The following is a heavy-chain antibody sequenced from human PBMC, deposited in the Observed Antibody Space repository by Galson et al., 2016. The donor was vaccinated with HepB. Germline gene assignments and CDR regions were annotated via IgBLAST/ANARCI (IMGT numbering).Heavy chain of an antibody. J-gene: IGHJ4*02. CDR1: GFTFSRYD. CDR3: AKVSDRANNGYSGAFDS. V-gene: IGHV3-48*03. CDR2: ISSSGTTI. D-gene: IGHD3-22*01. Sequence: SLRLSCAASGFTFSRYDMNWVRQAPGKGLEWVSYISSSGTTIYYADSVKGRFTISRDNAKNSLYLQMSRLRADDTARYYCAKVSDRANNGYSGAFDSWGQGTLVTVSS.